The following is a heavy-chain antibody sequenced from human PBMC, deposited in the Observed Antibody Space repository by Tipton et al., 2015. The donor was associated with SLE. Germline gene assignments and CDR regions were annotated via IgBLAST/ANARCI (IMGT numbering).Heavy chain of an antibody. Sequence: TLSLTCTVSGGSISSSSYYWGWIRQPPGKGLEWIGIIYYGGSTYYNPSLKSRVTISVDTSKNQFSLKLSSVTAADTAVYYCARGWISSSFDYWGQGTLVTVSS. CDR2: IYYGGST. CDR1: GGSISSSSYY. J-gene: IGHJ4*02. CDR3: ARGWISSSFDY. D-gene: IGHD6-6*01. V-gene: IGHV4-39*07.